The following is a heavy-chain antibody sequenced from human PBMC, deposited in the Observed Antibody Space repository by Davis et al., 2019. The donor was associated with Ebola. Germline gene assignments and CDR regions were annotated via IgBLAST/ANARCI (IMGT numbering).Heavy chain of an antibody. CDR3: ARDPPVSMGSDAFDV. J-gene: IGHJ3*01. D-gene: IGHD2-8*01. CDR2: ISSSSSYT. CDR1: GFTFSDYY. Sequence: SCAASGFTFSDYYMSWIRQAPGKGLEWVSYISSSSSYTNYADSVKGRFTISRDNAKNSLYLQMNSLRDEDTAVYYCARDPPVSMGSDAFDVWGRGTMVTVSS. V-gene: IGHV3-11*06.